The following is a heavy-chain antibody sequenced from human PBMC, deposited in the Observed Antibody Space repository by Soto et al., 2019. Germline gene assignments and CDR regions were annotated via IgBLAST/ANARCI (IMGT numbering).Heavy chain of an antibody. CDR1: GFAFSSYA. V-gene: IGHV3-30-3*01. Sequence: GGSLRLSCAASGFAFSSYAMHWVRQAPGKGLEWVAVISYDGSNKYYADSVKGRFTISGDNSKNTLYLQMNSLRAEDTAVYYCATSVLRYFDWLPTFDYWGQGTLVTVSS. CDR3: ATSVLRYFDWLPTFDY. CDR2: ISYDGSNK. J-gene: IGHJ4*02. D-gene: IGHD3-9*01.